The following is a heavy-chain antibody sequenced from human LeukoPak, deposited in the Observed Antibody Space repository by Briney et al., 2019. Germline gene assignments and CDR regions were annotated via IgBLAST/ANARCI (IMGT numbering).Heavy chain of an antibody. J-gene: IGHJ6*02. CDR3: ARGYPSGGSSSSEYYYYGMDV. CDR2: IYYSGST. V-gene: IGHV4-31*03. D-gene: IGHD6-6*01. Sequence: SETLSLTCTVSGGSISSGGYYWSWIRQHPGKGLEWIGYIYYSGSTYYNPSLKSRVTISVDTSKNQFSLKLSSVTAADTAVYYCARGYPSGGSSSSEYYYYGMDVWGQGTTVTVSS. CDR1: GGSISSGGYY.